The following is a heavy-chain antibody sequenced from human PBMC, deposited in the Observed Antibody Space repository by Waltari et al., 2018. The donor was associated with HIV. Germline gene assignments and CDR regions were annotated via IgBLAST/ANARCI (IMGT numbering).Heavy chain of an antibody. CDR2: ASRSGST. D-gene: IGHD5-18*01. CDR1: GYSISSESY. Sequence: QVQLHESGPGMVKPSETLSLTCAVSGYSISSESYWGWLRQPQGKGLEWIGSASRSGSTYYSPSLKSRVTISLDTSKNQFSLKLNSVAAADTAVYYCGSGSRRGHSHGIDYWGQGTLVTVSS. CDR3: GSGSRRGHSHGIDY. V-gene: IGHV4-38-2*01. J-gene: IGHJ4*02.